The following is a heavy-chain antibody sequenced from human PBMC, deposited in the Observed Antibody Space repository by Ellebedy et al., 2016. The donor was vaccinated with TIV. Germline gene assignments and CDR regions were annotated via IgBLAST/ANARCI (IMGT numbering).Heavy chain of an antibody. CDR2: VYRGNSR. CDR1: GFSITNYY. J-gene: IGHJ4*02. Sequence: GESLKISCVASGFSITNYYMAWVRQPPGKGLEWVSTVYRGNSRFYADSVKGRFTISRDNSKNTQYLQLTSLRVEDTAIYYCARGISDALDYFEYWGQGTRVTVSS. CDR3: ARGISDALDYFEY. D-gene: IGHD2-15*01. V-gene: IGHV3-66*01.